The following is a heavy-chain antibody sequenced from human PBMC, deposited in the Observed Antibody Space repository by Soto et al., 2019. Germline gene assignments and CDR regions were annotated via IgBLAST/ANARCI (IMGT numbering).Heavy chain of an antibody. D-gene: IGHD6-6*01. V-gene: IGHV3-30*18. CDR2: ISYDGTKK. CDR1: GFTFSSYG. CDR3: AKVGSIAVYHYHYALDV. Sequence: GGSLRLSCVGSGFTFSSYGMHWVRQAPGKGLEWVAGISYDGTKKYYGYSVKGRFSISRDNSRQTVYLQMDSLRAEDTAVYCCAKVGSIAVYHYHYALDVWGQGTTVTVSS. J-gene: IGHJ6*02.